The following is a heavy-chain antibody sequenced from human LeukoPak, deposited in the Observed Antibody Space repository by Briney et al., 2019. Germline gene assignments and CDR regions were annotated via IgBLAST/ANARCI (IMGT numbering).Heavy chain of an antibody. CDR2: ISYDGYDK. CDR1: GFTFNDYA. Sequence: GGSLRLSCAASGFTFNDYAMYWVRQTPGKGLEWVTLISYDGYDKSYADSVRGRFTISRDNSKNTLYLQMDSLRSGDTAVYYCARAGRLQYGDYVAFDYWGQGTLVTVSS. V-gene: IGHV3-30-3*01. J-gene: IGHJ4*02. CDR3: ARAGRLQYGDYVAFDY. D-gene: IGHD4-17*01.